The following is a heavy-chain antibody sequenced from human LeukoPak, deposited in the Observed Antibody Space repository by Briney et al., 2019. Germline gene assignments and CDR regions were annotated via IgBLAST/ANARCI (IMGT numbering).Heavy chain of an antibody. V-gene: IGHV1-46*01. CDR3: ARNPHYDILTGYYLMVD. CDR1: GYTFTRYY. J-gene: IGHJ4*02. D-gene: IGHD3-9*01. CDR2: INPSGGST. Sequence: ASVKVSCKASGYTFTRYYMHWVRQAPGQGLEWMGIINPSGGSTSYAQKFQGRVTMTRDTSISTAYMELSRLRSDDTAVYYCARNPHYDILTGYYLMVDWGQGTLVTVSS.